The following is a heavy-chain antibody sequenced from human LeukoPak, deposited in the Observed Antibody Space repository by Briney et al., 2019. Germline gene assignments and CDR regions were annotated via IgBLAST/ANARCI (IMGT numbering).Heavy chain of an antibody. CDR3: TGGHYGLDV. Sequence: GGSLRLSCAASGFTFSSSWMSWVRQAPGKGLEWVANIDQDESEKYIVESLRSRITISRDNTKNSLYLKMNTLRAEDTAVYYCTGGHYGLDVWGQGTTVTVSS. V-gene: IGHV3-7*01. CDR2: IDQDESEK. CDR1: GFTFSSSW. J-gene: IGHJ6*02.